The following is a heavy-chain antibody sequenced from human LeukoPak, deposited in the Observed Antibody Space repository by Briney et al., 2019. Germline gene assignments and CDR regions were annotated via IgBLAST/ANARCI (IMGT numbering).Heavy chain of an antibody. D-gene: IGHD6-19*01. Sequence: GASVTVSCTASGGTFSSYAISWVRQAPGQGLEWMGGIIPIFGTAKYEQKFQGRVTITADESTSTAYMELSSLRSEDTAVYYCASKGSGWSYYYYGMDVWGQGTTVTASS. CDR2: IIPIFGTA. J-gene: IGHJ6*02. CDR1: GGTFSSYA. V-gene: IGHV1-69*13. CDR3: ASKGSGWSYYYYGMDV.